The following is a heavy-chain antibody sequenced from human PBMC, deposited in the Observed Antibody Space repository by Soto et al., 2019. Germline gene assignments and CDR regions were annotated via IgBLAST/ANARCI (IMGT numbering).Heavy chain of an antibody. D-gene: IGHD4-17*01. CDR3: AKVEAVGLGAFDY. CDR2: INWNGGRI. J-gene: IGHJ4*02. Sequence: EVQLVESGGGLVQPGRSLRLSCAVSGFNIDDYAMHWVRQAPGKGLEWVSGINWNGGRILYADSVNGRFTISRDIANNSLYLQMNSLRPEDTAFYYCAKVEAVGLGAFDYWGQGTLVTVSS. CDR1: GFNIDDYA. V-gene: IGHV3-9*01.